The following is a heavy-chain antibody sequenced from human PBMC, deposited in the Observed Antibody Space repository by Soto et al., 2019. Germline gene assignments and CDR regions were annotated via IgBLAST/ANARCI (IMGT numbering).Heavy chain of an antibody. V-gene: IGHV3-30-3*02. CDR2: ISSDELNN. CDR3: EKEKGRGYSSGYDS. Sequence: QVQLVEPGGGGVQPGRSLRLSCAASGFTFSSYAMHWVRQAQGKGLDWVALISSDELNNLYADSVKGRFTTSTDNSKNTVYLQMDSLRVEDTALYYFEKEKGRGYSSGYDSWGQGTLVTVST. CDR1: GFTFSSYA. J-gene: IGHJ5*01. D-gene: IGHD5-18*01.